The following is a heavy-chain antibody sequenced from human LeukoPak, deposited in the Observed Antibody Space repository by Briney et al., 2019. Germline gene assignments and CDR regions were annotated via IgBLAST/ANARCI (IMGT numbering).Heavy chain of an antibody. CDR1: GGSISSYY. Sequence: PSETLSLTCTVSGGSISSYYWSWIRQPAGKGLEWIGRIYTSGSTNYNPSLKSRVTMSVDTSKNQFSLKLSSVTAADTAVYYCARELSSSSWNRKLYYYYGMDVWGQGTTVTVSS. CDR3: ARELSSSSWNRKLYYYYGMDV. CDR2: IYTSGST. V-gene: IGHV4-4*07. J-gene: IGHJ6*02. D-gene: IGHD6-13*01.